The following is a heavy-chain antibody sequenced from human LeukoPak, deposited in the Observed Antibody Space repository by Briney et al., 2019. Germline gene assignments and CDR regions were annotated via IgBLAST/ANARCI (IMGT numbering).Heavy chain of an antibody. J-gene: IGHJ4*02. Sequence: SETLSLTCTVSGGSVSSGSYYWSWIRQPPGKGLEWIGYIYYSGHTKYNPSLKSRVTISGDTSKNQFSLKLSSVTAADTAVYYCAREQASTASFDYWGQGTLVTVSS. V-gene: IGHV4-61*01. CDR1: GGSVSSGSYY. CDR3: AREQASTASFDY. CDR2: IYYSGHT. D-gene: IGHD4-11*01.